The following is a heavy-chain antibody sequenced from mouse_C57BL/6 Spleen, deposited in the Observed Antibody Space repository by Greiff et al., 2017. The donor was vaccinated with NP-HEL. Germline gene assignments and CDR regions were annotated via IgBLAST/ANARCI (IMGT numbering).Heavy chain of an antibody. CDR1: GYTFTDYY. Sequence: VQLQQSGPELVKPGASVKISCKASGYTFTDYYMNWVKQSHGKSLEWIGDINPNNGGTSYNQKFKGKATLTVDKSSSTAYMERRSLTSEDSAVYYCARYPSITTVVADYAMDYWGQGTSVTVSS. V-gene: IGHV1-26*01. CDR3: ARYPSITTVVADYAMDY. J-gene: IGHJ4*01. CDR2: INPNNGGT. D-gene: IGHD1-1*01.